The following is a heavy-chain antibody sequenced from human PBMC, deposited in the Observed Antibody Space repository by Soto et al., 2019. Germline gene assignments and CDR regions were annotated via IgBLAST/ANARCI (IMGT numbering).Heavy chain of an antibody. CDR1: GYTFTSYG. Sequence: ASVKVSCKASGYTFTSYGISWVRQAPGQGLEWMGWISAYNGNTNYAQKLQGRVTMTTDTSTSTAYMELRSLRSDDTAVYYCARVRGQYYYYYHMDVWGKGTTVTVSS. CDR3: ARVRGQYYYYYHMDV. CDR2: ISAYNGNT. J-gene: IGHJ6*03. V-gene: IGHV1-18*01. D-gene: IGHD3-3*01.